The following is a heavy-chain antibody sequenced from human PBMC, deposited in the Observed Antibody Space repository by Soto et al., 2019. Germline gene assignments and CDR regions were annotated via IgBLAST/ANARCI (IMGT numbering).Heavy chain of an antibody. CDR2: IYYSGST. Sequence: SETLSLTCTVSGGSISSYYWSWIRQPPGKGLEWIGCIYYSGSTNYNPSLKSRVTISVDTSKNQFSLKLSSVTAADTAVYYCARAGGSYHKFDYWGQGTLVTVSS. D-gene: IGHD1-26*01. CDR3: ARAGGSYHKFDY. CDR1: GGSISSYY. V-gene: IGHV4-59*01. J-gene: IGHJ4*02.